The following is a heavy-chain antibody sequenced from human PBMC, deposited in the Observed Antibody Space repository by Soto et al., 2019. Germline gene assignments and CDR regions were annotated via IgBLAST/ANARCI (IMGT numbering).Heavy chain of an antibody. CDR3: ARDERGSGSYFGRLNWFDP. CDR2: ISGYTGNT. J-gene: IGHJ5*02. Sequence: QAQLVQSGPEVKNPGASVKVSCKASGYTFTSYGISWVRQAPGQGIEWMRWISGYTGNTNYAQKVQGRVTLTTDTSTSTAYMELTSLTPDDTAVYYCARDERGSGSYFGRLNWFDPWGQGTLVTVSS. CDR1: GYTFTSYG. D-gene: IGHD3-10*01. V-gene: IGHV1-18*01.